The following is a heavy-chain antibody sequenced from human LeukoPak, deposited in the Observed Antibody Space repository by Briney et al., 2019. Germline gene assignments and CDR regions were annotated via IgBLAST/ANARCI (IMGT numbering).Heavy chain of an antibody. CDR1: GYTLTELS. Sequence: ASVKVSCKVSGYTLTELSMHWVRQAPGKGLEWMGGFDPEDGETIFAQKFQGRVTMTEDTSTDTAYMELSSLRSEDTAVYYCARVEAGYFDPKDDYWGQGTLVTVSS. CDR3: ARVEAGYFDPKDDY. V-gene: IGHV1-24*01. CDR2: FDPEDGET. J-gene: IGHJ4*02. D-gene: IGHD3-9*01.